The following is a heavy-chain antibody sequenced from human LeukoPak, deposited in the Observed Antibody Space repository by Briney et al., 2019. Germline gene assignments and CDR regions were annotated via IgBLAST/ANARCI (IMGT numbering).Heavy chain of an antibody. CDR2: IYYSGST. D-gene: IGHD2-2*01. CDR3: ARVRQLLLGGYYYYMDV. V-gene: IGHV4-59*01. Sequence: SETLSLTCTVSGGSISSYYWSWIRQPPGKGLGWIGYIYYSGSTNYNPSLKGRVTISVDPSKNQFPLKLSSVTAADTAVYYCARVRQLLLGGYYYYMDVWGKGTTVTVSS. J-gene: IGHJ6*03. CDR1: GGSISSYY.